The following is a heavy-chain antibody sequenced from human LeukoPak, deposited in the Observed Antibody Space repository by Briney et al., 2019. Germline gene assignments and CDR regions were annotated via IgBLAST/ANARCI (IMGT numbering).Heavy chain of an antibody. D-gene: IGHD5-12*01. CDR1: GFTFSTYA. CDR2: IWSDGSIK. V-gene: IGHV3-33*01. J-gene: IGHJ4*02. Sequence: PGRSLRLSCAASGFTFSTYAMHWGRQTPGKGLEWVAVIWSDGSIKYYADSVKGRFTLSRDNSQNTLYLQMNSLRAEDTAVYYCARASGYSGYDFAYWGQGTLVTVSS. CDR3: ARASGYSGYDFAY.